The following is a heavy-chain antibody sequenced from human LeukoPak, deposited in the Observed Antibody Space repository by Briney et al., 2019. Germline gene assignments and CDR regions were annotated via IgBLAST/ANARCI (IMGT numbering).Heavy chain of an antibody. CDR1: GFTFSSYS. Sequence: PGGSLRLSCAASGFTFSSYSMHWVRQAPGKGLEWVAFIRYDGSNKYYADSVKGRFTISRVNAKNSLYLQMSSLRAEDTAVYYCARDGTAPGLYFDLWGQGTLVTVSS. CDR2: IRYDGSNK. CDR3: ARDGTAPGLYFDL. D-gene: IGHD6-13*01. V-gene: IGHV3-30*02. J-gene: IGHJ4*01.